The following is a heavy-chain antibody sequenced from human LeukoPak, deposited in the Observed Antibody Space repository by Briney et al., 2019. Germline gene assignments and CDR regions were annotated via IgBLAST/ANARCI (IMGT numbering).Heavy chain of an antibody. J-gene: IGHJ4*02. CDR2: IRYDGGET. V-gene: IGHV3-30*02. Sequence: GGSLRLSCAASGFTFNRRGMHWVRQAPGKGLEWVAFIRYDGGETFYADFVKGRFTISRDNSKNTLSLQLNTLRPEDTALYCAKDGDDCIDYWGPGTLVAVSS. CDR3: AKDGDDCIDY. D-gene: IGHD2-21*01. CDR1: GFTFNRRG.